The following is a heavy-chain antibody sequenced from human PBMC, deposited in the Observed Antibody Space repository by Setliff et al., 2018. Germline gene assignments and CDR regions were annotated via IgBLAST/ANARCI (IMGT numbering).Heavy chain of an antibody. CDR2: IVVASGNT. CDR3: ARDWALIRYFDLTLDV. D-gene: IGHD3-9*01. J-gene: IGHJ6*02. Sequence: GASVKVSCKASGFTFTSSAVQWVRQARGQRLEWIGWIVVASGNTNYAQKFQERVTIATDMSTSTAYMELSSLRSEDTAVYYCARDWALIRYFDLTLDVWGQGTTVTVSS. CDR1: GFTFTSSA. V-gene: IGHV1-58*01.